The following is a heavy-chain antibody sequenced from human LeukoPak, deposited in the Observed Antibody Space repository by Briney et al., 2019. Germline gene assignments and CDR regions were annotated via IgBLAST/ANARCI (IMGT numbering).Heavy chain of an antibody. CDR1: GFTVSSNY. D-gene: IGHD3-10*01. J-gene: IGHJ3*02. CDR3: AKDPGVYGSGSYLAHDAFDI. V-gene: IGHV3-53*01. CDR2: IYSGGST. Sequence: PGGSLRLSCAASGFTVSSNYMSWVRQAPGKGLEWVSVIYSGGSTYYADSVKGRFTISRDNSKNTLYLQMNSLRAEDTAVYYCAKDPGVYGSGSYLAHDAFDIWGQGTMVTVSS.